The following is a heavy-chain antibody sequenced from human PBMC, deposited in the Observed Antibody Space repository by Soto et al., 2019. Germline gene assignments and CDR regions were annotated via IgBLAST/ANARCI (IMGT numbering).Heavy chain of an antibody. Sequence: QVQLVQSGAEVKKPGASVKVSRKASGYTFTGYYMHWVRQAPGQGLEWMGWINPNSGGTNYAQKFQGWVTMTRDTSISTAYMELSRLRSDDTAVYYCAKAIAAAGTVYYYGMDVWGQGTTVTVSS. D-gene: IGHD6-13*01. J-gene: IGHJ6*02. CDR1: GYTFTGYY. V-gene: IGHV1-2*04. CDR3: AKAIAAAGTVYYYGMDV. CDR2: INPNSGGT.